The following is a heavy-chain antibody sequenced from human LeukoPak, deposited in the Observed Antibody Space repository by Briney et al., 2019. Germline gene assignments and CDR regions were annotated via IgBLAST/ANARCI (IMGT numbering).Heavy chain of an antibody. CDR3: SGQRVLRYYYYGMDV. J-gene: IGHJ6*02. V-gene: IGHV4-34*03. CDR1: GGSFSGYY. CDR2: INHSGST. Sequence: SETLSLTCAVYGGSFSGYYWSWIRQPPGKGLEWIGEINHSGSTNYNPSLKSRVTISVDTSKNQFSLKLSSVTAADTAVYYCSGQRVLRYYYYGMDVWGQGTTVTVSS. D-gene: IGHD1-1*01.